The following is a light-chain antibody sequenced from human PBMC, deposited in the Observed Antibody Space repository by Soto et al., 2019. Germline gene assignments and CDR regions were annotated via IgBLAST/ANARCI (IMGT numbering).Light chain of an antibody. CDR1: GSDVGGYNY. V-gene: IGLV2-14*03. CDR2: DVT. Sequence: QSALTQPASVSGSPGQSITISCTGTGSDVGGYNYVSWYQQHPGKAPKLVIYDVTNRPSGVSNRFACSKSGNTASLTISGLQAEYEADYYCTSYTSSRTYVFGTGTTLTV. J-gene: IGLJ1*01. CDR3: TSYTSSRTYV.